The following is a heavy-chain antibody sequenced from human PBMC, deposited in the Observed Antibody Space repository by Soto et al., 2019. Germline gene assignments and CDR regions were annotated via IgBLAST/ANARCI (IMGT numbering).Heavy chain of an antibody. J-gene: IGHJ4*02. CDR3: AKEGLVGIVVVPAGYFDY. CDR2: ISYDGSNK. V-gene: IGHV3-30*18. Sequence: ESGGGVVQPGRSLRLSCAASGFTFSSYGMHWVRQAPGKGLEWVAVISYDGSNKYYADSVKGRFTISRDNSKNTLYLQMNSLRAEDTAVYYCAKEGLVGIVVVPAGYFDYWGQGTLVTVSS. CDR1: GFTFSSYG. D-gene: IGHD2-2*01.